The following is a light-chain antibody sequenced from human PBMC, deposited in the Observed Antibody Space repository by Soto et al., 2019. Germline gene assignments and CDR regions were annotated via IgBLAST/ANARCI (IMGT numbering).Light chain of an antibody. CDR3: CSYVGSDSSFV. J-gene: IGLJ1*01. Sequence: QSALTQPRSLSGSPGQSVTISCTGTSNDVGGYNFVSWYQQHPGKVPKLIIYDINIRPSGVPDRFSASKSGITASLTISGLQAEDEADYYCCSYVGSDSSFVFGSGTKVPVL. V-gene: IGLV2-11*01. CDR2: DIN. CDR1: SNDVGGYNF.